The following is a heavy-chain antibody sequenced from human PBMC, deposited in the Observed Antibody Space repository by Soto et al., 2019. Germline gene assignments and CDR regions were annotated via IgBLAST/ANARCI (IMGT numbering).Heavy chain of an antibody. V-gene: IGHV6-1*01. J-gene: IGHJ4*02. Sequence: QVQLQQSGPGLVKPSQTLSLTCVISGDSVSSNSAAWNWIRQSPSRGLEWLGRTYYRSKWYNDYAVSLKSRITINPDTFKNQFSLQLNSVTPEDTAVYYCARDRGVRGLVNLDYWGQGTLVTVSS. D-gene: IGHD3-10*01. CDR2: TYYRSKWYN. CDR1: GDSVSSNSAA. CDR3: ARDRGVRGLVNLDY.